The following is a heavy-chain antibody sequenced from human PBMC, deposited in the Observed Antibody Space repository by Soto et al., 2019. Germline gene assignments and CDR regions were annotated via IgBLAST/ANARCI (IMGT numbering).Heavy chain of an antibody. CDR3: ARDFWAGAIFYYYYYGMDV. Sequence: GGSLRLSCAASGFTFSSYWMSWVRQAPGKGLEWVANIKQDGSEKYYVDSVKGRFTISRDNAKNSLYLQMNSLRAEDTAVYYCARDFWAGAIFYYYYYGMDVWGQGTTVTVSS. CDR1: GFTFSSYW. V-gene: IGHV3-7*03. J-gene: IGHJ6*02. D-gene: IGHD1-26*01. CDR2: IKQDGSEK.